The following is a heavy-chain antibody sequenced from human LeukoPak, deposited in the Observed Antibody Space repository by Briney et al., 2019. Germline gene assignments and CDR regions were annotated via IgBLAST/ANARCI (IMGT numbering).Heavy chain of an antibody. CDR3: AGIMTTVAEAGE. V-gene: IGHV4-39*01. CDR1: GGSISSSSYY. CDR2: IYYSGST. D-gene: IGHD4-23*01. Sequence: SETLSLTCTVSGGSISSSSYYWGWIRQPPGKGLEWIGSIYYSGSTYYNPSLKSRVTISVDTSKNQFSPKLSSVTAADTAVYYCAGIMTTVAEAGEWGQGTLVTVSS. J-gene: IGHJ4*02.